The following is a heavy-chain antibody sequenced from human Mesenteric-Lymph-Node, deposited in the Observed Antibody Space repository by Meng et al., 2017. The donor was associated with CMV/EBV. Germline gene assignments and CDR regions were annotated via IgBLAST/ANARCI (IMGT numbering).Heavy chain of an antibody. CDR2: IYSGGST. Sequence: GESLKISCAASGFTVSSNYMSWVRQAPGKGLEWVSVIYSGGSTYYADSVKGRFTISRDNAKNSLYLQMNSLRAEDTAVYYCARDRRAYSGTYYYYYGLDVWGQGTTVTVSS. V-gene: IGHV3-66*01. CDR3: ARDRRAYSGTYYYYYGLDV. D-gene: IGHD3-16*01. J-gene: IGHJ6*02. CDR1: GFTVSSNY.